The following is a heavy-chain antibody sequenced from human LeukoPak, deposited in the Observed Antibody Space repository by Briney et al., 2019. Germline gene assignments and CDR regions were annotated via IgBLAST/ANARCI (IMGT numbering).Heavy chain of an antibody. Sequence: GRSLRLSCAASGITFSSYGMHWVRQAPGKGLEWVAVIWNDGSNKYYADSVEGRFTISRDNSKNTLYLQINSLRAEDTAVYHCARVYCSGGSCYGPFDYWGQGTLVTVSS. CDR2: IWNDGSNK. J-gene: IGHJ4*02. CDR3: ARVYCSGGSCYGPFDY. CDR1: GITFSSYG. D-gene: IGHD2-15*01. V-gene: IGHV3-33*01.